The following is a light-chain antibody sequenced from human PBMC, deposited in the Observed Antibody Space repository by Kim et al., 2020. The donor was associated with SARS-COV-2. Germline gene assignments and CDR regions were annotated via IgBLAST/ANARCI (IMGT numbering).Light chain of an antibody. CDR1: SGSIASNY. Sequence: FMLTQAHSVSESPGKTVTISCTRSSGSIASNYVQWYQQRPSSAPTTVIYEDNQRPSGVPDRFSGSIDSSSNSASLTISGLKTEDEADYYWQSYDSSNPVVFGGGTQLTVL. CDR3: QSYDSSNPVV. V-gene: IGLV6-57*03. CDR2: EDN. J-gene: IGLJ2*01.